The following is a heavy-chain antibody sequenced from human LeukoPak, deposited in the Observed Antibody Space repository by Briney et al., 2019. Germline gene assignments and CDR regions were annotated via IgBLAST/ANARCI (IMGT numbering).Heavy chain of an antibody. V-gene: IGHV3-7*01. J-gene: IGHJ3*02. CDR3: AREGDYYDSSDAFDI. D-gene: IGHD3-22*01. CDR2: IKQDGSEK. Sequence: GGSLRLSCAASGFTFSSYWMSWVRQAPGKGLEWVANIKQDGSEKYYVDSVKGRFTISRDNAKNSLYLQMNSLRAEDTAVYYCAREGDYYDSSDAFDIWGQGIMVTVSS. CDR1: GFTFSSYW.